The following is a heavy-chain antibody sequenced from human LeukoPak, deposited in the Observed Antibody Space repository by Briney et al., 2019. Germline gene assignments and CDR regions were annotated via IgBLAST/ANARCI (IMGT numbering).Heavy chain of an antibody. CDR1: GYTFTSYD. Sequence: GASVKVSCKASGYTFTSYDINWVRQATGQGLEWMGWMNPNSGNTGYAQKFQGRVTITRNTSISTAYMELSSPRSEDTAVYYCAFSSVYGGNLDYWGQGTLVTVSS. V-gene: IGHV1-8*03. CDR3: AFSSVYGGNLDY. D-gene: IGHD4-23*01. CDR2: MNPNSGNT. J-gene: IGHJ4*02.